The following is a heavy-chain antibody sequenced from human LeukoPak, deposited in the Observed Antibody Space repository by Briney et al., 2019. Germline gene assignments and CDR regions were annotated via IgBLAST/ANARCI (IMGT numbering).Heavy chain of an antibody. V-gene: IGHV4-4*09. CDR2: IYTSGST. J-gene: IGHJ4*02. CDR1: GGSISSYY. D-gene: IGHD2-8*01. Sequence: SETLSLTCTVSGGSISSYYWSWIRQPAGKGLEWIGYIYTSGSTNYNPSLKSRVTISVDTSKNQFSLKLSSVTAADTAVYYCARQYSYCTNGVCPFDYWGQGTLVTVSS. CDR3: ARQYSYCTNGVCPFDY.